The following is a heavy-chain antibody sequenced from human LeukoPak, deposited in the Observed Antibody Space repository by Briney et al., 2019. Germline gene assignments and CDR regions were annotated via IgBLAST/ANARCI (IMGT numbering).Heavy chain of an antibody. CDR3: ARENYYGSGSSPGEFDY. D-gene: IGHD3-10*01. J-gene: IGHJ4*02. V-gene: IGHV3-23*01. CDR2: ITGRGGST. CDR1: GFTFSVYA. Sequence: SGGSLRLSCEASGFTFSVYAMSWVRQAPGKGLEWVSGITGRGGSTYYADSVKGRFTISRDNSKNTLYLQMNSLRVEDTAVYYCARENYYGSGSSPGEFDYWGQGTLVTVSS.